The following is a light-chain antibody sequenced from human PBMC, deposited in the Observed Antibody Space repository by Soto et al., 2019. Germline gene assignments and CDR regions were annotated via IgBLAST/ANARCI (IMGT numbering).Light chain of an antibody. Sequence: QSVLTQPRSVSGSPGQSVSISCTGTSSDIGGYNSVSWYQQHPGKGPRLIIYEVTKGPSGVPDRFFGSKSGNTASLTISGLQAEDEADYSCCSFAGTTYLFGTGTKVTVL. CDR1: SSDIGGYNS. CDR2: EVT. CDR3: CSFAGTTYL. J-gene: IGLJ1*01. V-gene: IGLV2-11*01.